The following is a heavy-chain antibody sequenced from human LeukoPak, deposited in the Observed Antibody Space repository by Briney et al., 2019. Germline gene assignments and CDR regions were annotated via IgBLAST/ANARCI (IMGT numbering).Heavy chain of an antibody. V-gene: IGHV3-23*01. CDR2: ISGSGGST. J-gene: IGHJ4*02. Sequence: GGSLRLSCAASGFSFSAYAMTWVRQAPGKGLEWVSAISGSGGSTYYADSVKGRFTISRDNSKNTLYLQMNSLRAEDTAVYYCAKDQTGDYYFDYWGQGTLVTVSS. D-gene: IGHD1-1*01. CDR3: AKDQTGDYYFDY. CDR1: GFSFSAYA.